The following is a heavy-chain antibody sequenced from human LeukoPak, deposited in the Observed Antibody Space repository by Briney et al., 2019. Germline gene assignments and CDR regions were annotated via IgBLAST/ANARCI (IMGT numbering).Heavy chain of an antibody. CDR1: GCTFTGYY. CDR2: INPNSGGT. J-gene: IGHJ4*02. D-gene: IGHD6-19*01. CDR3: ARSISGWYYYFDY. Sequence: ASVKVSCKASGCTFTGYYMHWVRQAPGQGLEWMGWINPNSGGTNYAQKFQGRVTMTRDTSISTAYMELSRLRSDDTAVYYCARSISGWYYYFDYWGQGTLVTVPS. V-gene: IGHV1-2*02.